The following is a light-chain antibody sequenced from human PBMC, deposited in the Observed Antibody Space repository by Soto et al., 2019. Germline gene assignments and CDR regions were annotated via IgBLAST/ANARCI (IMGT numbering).Light chain of an antibody. CDR2: GAS. V-gene: IGKV3-15*01. CDR1: QSVSSN. J-gene: IGKJ1*01. Sequence: EIVMTQSPSTLSVSPGERATLSCRASQSVSSNFAWYQQNPGQAPRLLIYGASTRATGIPARFSGSGSGTEFTLTISSLQSEDFAVYYCQHYNNWPRTFGQGTNVDI. CDR3: QHYNNWPRT.